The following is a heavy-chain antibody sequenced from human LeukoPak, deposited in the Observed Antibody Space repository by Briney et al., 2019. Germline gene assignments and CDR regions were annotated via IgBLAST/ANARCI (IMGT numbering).Heavy chain of an antibody. J-gene: IGHJ3*02. Sequence: PGGSLRLSCAGSGITLNDLEMNWVRQAPGKGLEWVSYISPGGITTLYADSVKGRFTISRDSDENSLYLQMNSLRAEDTAVYYCVRGGFCTNDLCYRYNAFDMWGQGTMVIVSS. CDR1: GITLNDLE. V-gene: IGHV3-48*03. D-gene: IGHD2-8*01. CDR2: ISPGGITT. CDR3: VRGGFCTNDLCYRYNAFDM.